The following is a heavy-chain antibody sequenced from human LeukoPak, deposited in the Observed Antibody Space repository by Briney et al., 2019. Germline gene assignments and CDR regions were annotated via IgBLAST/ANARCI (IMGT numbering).Heavy chain of an antibody. Sequence: GGSLRLSCAASGFTFSSYSMNWVRQAPGKGLEWVSSISSSSSYIYYADSVKGRFTISRDNAKNSLYLQMNSLRAEDTAVYYCARGRGRSSWDFDYWGQGTLVTVSS. CDR3: ARGRGRSSWDFDY. CDR2: ISSSSSYI. CDR1: GFTFSSYS. J-gene: IGHJ4*02. V-gene: IGHV3-21*01. D-gene: IGHD6-13*01.